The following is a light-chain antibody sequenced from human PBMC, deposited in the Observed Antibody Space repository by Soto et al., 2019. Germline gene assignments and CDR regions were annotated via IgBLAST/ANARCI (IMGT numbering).Light chain of an antibody. CDR1: QTISSW. CDR3: QQYYSTPLT. Sequence: DIQMTQSPSTLSGSVGDRVTITCRASQTISSWLAWYQQKPGKAPKVLIYGASNLQSGVPPRFSGSGSGTDFTLTISSLQAEDVAVYYCQQYYSTPLTFAGGTKVDIK. V-gene: IGKV1-5*01. CDR2: GAS. J-gene: IGKJ4*01.